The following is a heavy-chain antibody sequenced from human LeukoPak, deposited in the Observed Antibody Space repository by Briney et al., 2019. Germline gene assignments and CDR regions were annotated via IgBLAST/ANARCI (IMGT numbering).Heavy chain of an antibody. CDR2: ISAYNGNT. CDR1: GYTFTSYG. J-gene: IGHJ4*02. Sequence: ASVKVSCKASGYTFTSYGISWVRQAPGQGLEWMGWISAYNGNTNYAQKLQGRVTMTTGTSTSTAYMELRSLRSDDTAVYYCARAGPHYDFWSGYTYPHFDYWGQGTLVTVSS. D-gene: IGHD3-3*01. CDR3: ARAGPHYDFWSGYTYPHFDY. V-gene: IGHV1-18*01.